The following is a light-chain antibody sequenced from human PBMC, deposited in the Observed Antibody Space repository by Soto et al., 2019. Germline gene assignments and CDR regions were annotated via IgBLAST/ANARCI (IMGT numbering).Light chain of an antibody. CDR3: SSYVGSNIVV. CDR1: SSDVGYYDY. V-gene: IGLV2-8*01. Sequence: QSVLTQPPSASGFPGQSVTISCTGTSSDVGYYDYVSWYQQHPGRAPKLMIYEVTKRPSGVPDRFSGSKSGNTASLTVSGLRAEDEADYYCSSYVGSNIVVFGGGTKLTVL. J-gene: IGLJ2*01. CDR2: EVT.